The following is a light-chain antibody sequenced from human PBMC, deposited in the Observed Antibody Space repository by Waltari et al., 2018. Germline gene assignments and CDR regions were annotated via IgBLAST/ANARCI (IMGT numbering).Light chain of an antibody. Sequence: NFMLTHPHSVSESPGKTVTISCTRSSGSISSTHVPWSQRRPGSVPTTVIYEENQRPSGVPDRFAGSIDSSSNSASLTISGLQTEDEADYYCQSHDANHYVVFGGGTKVTVL. CDR2: EEN. V-gene: IGLV6-57*03. CDR1: SGSISSTH. CDR3: QSHDANHYVV. J-gene: IGLJ2*01.